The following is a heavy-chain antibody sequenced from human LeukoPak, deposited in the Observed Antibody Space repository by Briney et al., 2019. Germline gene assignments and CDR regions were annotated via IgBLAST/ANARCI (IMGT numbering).Heavy chain of an antibody. V-gene: IGHV4-59*01. CDR1: GGSFSSYY. CDR2: IYYSGST. Sequence: SETLSLTCAVYGGSFSSYYWSWIRQPPGKGLEWIGYIYYSGSTNYNPSLKSRVTISVDTSKNQFSLKLSSVTAADTTVYYCARVPRGYSYGHNWFDPWGQGTLVTVSS. D-gene: IGHD5-18*01. J-gene: IGHJ5*02. CDR3: ARVPRGYSYGHNWFDP.